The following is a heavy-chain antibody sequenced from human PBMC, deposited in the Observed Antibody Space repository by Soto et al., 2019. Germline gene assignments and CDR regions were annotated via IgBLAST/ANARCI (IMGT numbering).Heavy chain of an antibody. Sequence: EVQLVESGGGLVQPGGSLRLSCAASGFTFSIYWMHWVRQAPGKGPVWVSRIDNAGSSARYADSVKGRFTISRDNAKNTVYLQMNSLRAEDTAVYYCTRGGGSVSGMDVWGQGNTVTVSS. CDR3: TRGGGSVSGMDV. CDR2: IDNAGSSA. J-gene: IGHJ6*02. D-gene: IGHD1-26*01. CDR1: GFTFSIYW. V-gene: IGHV3-74*01.